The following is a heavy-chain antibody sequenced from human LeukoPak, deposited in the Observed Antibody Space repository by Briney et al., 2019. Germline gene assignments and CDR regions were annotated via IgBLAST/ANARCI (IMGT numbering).Heavy chain of an antibody. J-gene: IGHJ4*02. V-gene: IGHV3-74*01. CDR1: GFTFTIYR. D-gene: IGHD1-26*01. Sequence: PGGSLRLSCAASGFTFTIYRMHWVRQAPGQGLVWFSRINSDGSSTSYADSVKGRFTISRDNAKNTLYLQMNSLRAEDTAVYYCASSSIVGASSQFDYWGQGTLVTVSS. CDR2: INSDGSST. CDR3: ASSSIVGASSQFDY.